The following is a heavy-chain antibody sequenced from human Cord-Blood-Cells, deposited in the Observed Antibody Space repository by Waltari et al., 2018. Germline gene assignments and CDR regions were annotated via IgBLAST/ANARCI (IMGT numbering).Heavy chain of an antibody. D-gene: IGHD1-7*01. CDR1: AYSTSTGSS. Sequence: QVQLQESGTGLVKPSETLSLTCAVPAYSTSTGSSWGWIRQPPGKGLEWIGSIYHSGSTYYNPSLKSRVTISVDTSKNQFSLKLSSVTAADTAVYYCARTRTGTTDYWGQGTLVTVSS. CDR2: IYHSGST. V-gene: IGHV4-38-2*01. CDR3: ARTRTGTTDY. J-gene: IGHJ4*02.